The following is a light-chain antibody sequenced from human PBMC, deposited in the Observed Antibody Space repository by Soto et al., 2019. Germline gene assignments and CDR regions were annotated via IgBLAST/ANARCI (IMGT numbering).Light chain of an antibody. J-gene: IGLJ3*02. V-gene: IGLV1-44*01. CDR2: SNN. CDR1: SSNIGSNY. Sequence: QSVLTQPPSASGTPGQRVTISCSGSSSNIGSNYVYWYQQLPGTAPKLLIYSNNQRPSGVPDRFSGSKSGTSASLAISGLQSEDEADYHCAAWDGSLNGWVFGGGTKLTVL. CDR3: AAWDGSLNGWV.